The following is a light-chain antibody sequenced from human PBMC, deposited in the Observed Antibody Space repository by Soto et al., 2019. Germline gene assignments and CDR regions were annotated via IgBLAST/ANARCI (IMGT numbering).Light chain of an antibody. CDR2: DAS. Sequence: DIQMTQSPSTLSASVGDRVTITCRASQSISSWLAWYQQKPGKAPKLLIYDASTLQSGVPSRYSGSGSGTEFTLTISNLQPDDFATYYCQQYNSYSPITFGGGTKVDIK. V-gene: IGKV1-5*01. J-gene: IGKJ4*01. CDR1: QSISSW. CDR3: QQYNSYSPIT.